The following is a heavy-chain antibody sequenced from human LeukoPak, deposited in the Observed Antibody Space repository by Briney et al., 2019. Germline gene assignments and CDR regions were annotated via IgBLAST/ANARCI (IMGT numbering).Heavy chain of an antibody. CDR2: ISAYNGNT. CDR1: GYTFTSYG. V-gene: IGHV1-18*01. Sequence: ASVKVSCKASGYTFTSYGISWVRQAPGQGLEWMGWISAYNGNTNFAQKLQGRVTMTTDTSTSTAYMELRSLRSDDTAVYYCAREVSSGWYSGNDYWGQGTLVTVSS. D-gene: IGHD6-19*01. J-gene: IGHJ4*02. CDR3: AREVSSGWYSGNDY.